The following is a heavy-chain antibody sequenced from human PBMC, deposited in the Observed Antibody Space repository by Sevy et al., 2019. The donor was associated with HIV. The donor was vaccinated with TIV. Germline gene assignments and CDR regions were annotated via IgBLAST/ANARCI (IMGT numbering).Heavy chain of an antibody. CDR2: ISAYNGNT. CDR1: GYTFTSYG. J-gene: IGHJ4*02. Sequence: ATVKVSCKASGYTFTSYGISWVRQAPGQGLEWMGWISAYNGNTNYAQKLQGRVTMTTDTSTSTAYMELRSLRSDDTAVYYCARGFFSSGIVAGNDYWGQGTLVTVSS. CDR3: ARGFFSSGIVAGNDY. V-gene: IGHV1-18*01. D-gene: IGHD3-10*01.